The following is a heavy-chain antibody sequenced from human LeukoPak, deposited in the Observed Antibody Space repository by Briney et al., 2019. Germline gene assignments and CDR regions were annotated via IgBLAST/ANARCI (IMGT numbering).Heavy chain of an antibody. Sequence: GGSLRLSCTASGFTFGDYAMSWFRQAPGKGLEWVGFIRSKAYGGTTEYAASVKGRFTTSRDDSKSIAYLQMNSLKTEDTAVYYCTRDRRDGYNYYPSGGYWGQGTLVTVSS. D-gene: IGHD5-24*01. CDR3: TRDRRDGYNYYPSGGY. J-gene: IGHJ4*02. V-gene: IGHV3-49*03. CDR2: IRSKAYGGTT. CDR1: GFTFGDYA.